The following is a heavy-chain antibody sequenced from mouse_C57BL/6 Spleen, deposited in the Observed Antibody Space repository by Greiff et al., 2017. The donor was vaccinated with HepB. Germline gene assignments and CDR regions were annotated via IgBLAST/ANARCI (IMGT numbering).Heavy chain of an antibody. CDR1: GFTFSSYA. J-gene: IGHJ4*01. D-gene: IGHD1-2*01. V-gene: IGHV5-4*01. CDR3: ARGATAQYYYAMDY. CDR2: ISDGGSYT. Sequence: EVQWVESGGGLVKPGGSLKLSCAASGFTFSSYAMSWVRQTPEKRLEWVATISDGGSYTYYPDNVKGRFTISRDNAKNNLYLQMSHLKSEDTAMYYCARGATAQYYYAMDYWGQGTSVTVSS.